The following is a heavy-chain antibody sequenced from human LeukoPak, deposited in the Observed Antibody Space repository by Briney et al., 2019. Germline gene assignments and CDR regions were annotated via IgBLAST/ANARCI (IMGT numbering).Heavy chain of an antibody. CDR3: ARSGSYSPYYFDY. J-gene: IGHJ4*02. CDR1: GGSISSGGYY. V-gene: IGHV4-31*03. D-gene: IGHD1-26*01. CDR2: IYYSGST. Sequence: SQTLSLTCTVSGGSISSGGYYWSWIRQHPGKGLEWIGYIYYSGSTYYNPSLKSRVTISVDTSKNQFSLKLSSVTAADTAVYYCARSGSYSPYYFDYWGQGTVVTVSS.